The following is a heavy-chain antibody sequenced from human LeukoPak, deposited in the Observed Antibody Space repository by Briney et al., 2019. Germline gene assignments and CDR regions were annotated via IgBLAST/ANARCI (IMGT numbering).Heavy chain of an antibody. CDR3: ARVGAGELSSNAFDY. J-gene: IGHJ4*02. D-gene: IGHD3-16*02. CDR2: IYYSGST. V-gene: IGHV4-59*01. Sequence: SETLSLTCTVAGGSISSYYWSWIRQPPGKGLEWIGYIYYSGSTNYNPSLKSRVTISVDTSKNQFSLKLSSVTAADTAVYYCARVGAGELSSNAFDYWGQGALVTVSS. CDR1: GGSISSYY.